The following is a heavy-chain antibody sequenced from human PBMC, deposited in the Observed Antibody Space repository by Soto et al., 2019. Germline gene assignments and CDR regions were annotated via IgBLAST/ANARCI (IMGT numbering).Heavy chain of an antibody. CDR3: ARDGAGGYFDS. V-gene: IGHV3-48*01. CDR1: GFTFSSFD. CDR2: ISSSGTI. Sequence: PGGSLRLSCAASGFTFSSFDLNWVRQAPGKGLEWVSYISSSGTIYYADSVKGRFTISRDNAKNSLFLQMNSLRAEDTAVYYCARDGAGGYFDSWGQGTLVTLSS. J-gene: IGHJ4*02. D-gene: IGHD6-13*01.